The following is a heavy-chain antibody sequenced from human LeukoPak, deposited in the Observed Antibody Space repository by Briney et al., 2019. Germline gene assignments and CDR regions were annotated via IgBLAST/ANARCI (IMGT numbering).Heavy chain of an antibody. CDR1: GGSISSSSYY. Sequence: SETLSLTCTVSGGSISSSSYYWGWIRQPPGKGLEWIGSIYYSGSTYYNPSLKSRVTISVDTSKNQFSLRLSSVTTSDTAVYYCARQYGSGSYYPPFDYWGQGTLVTVSS. CDR2: IYYSGST. J-gene: IGHJ4*02. CDR3: ARQYGSGSYYPPFDY. V-gene: IGHV4-39*01. D-gene: IGHD3-10*01.